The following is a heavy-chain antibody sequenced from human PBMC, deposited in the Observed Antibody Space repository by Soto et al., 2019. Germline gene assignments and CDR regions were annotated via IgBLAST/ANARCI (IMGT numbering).Heavy chain of an antibody. V-gene: IGHV1-69*08. CDR1: GGTFSSYT. CDR2: IIPILGIA. CDR3: ARDRLVVVPAAMPVGWFDP. Sequence: QVRLVQSGAEVKKPGSSVKVSCKASGGTFSSYTISWVRQAPGQGLEWMGRIIPILGIANYAQKFQGRVTITADKSTSTVYMELSSLRSEDTAVYYCARDRLVVVPAAMPVGWFDPWGQGTLVTVSS. J-gene: IGHJ5*02. D-gene: IGHD2-2*01.